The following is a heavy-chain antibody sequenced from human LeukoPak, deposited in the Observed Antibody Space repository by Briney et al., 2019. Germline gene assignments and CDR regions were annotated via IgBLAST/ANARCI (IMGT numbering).Heavy chain of an antibody. CDR1: GFTFSSYA. Sequence: PGGSLRLSCAASGFTFSSYAMHWVRQAAGKGLEYVSAISSNGGSTYYANSVKGRFTISRDNSKNTPYLQMGSLRAEDMAVYYCARGKDYGSGKGYYYYYMDVWGKGTTVTFSS. CDR3: ARGKDYGSGKGYYYYYMDV. CDR2: ISSNGGST. V-gene: IGHV3-64*01. J-gene: IGHJ6*03. D-gene: IGHD3-10*01.